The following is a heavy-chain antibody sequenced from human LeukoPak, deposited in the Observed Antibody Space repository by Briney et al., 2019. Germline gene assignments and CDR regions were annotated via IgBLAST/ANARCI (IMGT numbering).Heavy chain of an antibody. CDR2: ISAYNGDT. CDR3: ARDFSNTSGFKVMLDY. D-gene: IGHD3-22*01. J-gene: IGHJ4*02. Sequence: ASVKVSCKASGYTFTHHSITWARQAPGQGLEFMGWISAYNGDTKFAQKFQGRVTMTTDASTSTAYMELRSLTPDDTAVYYCARDFSNTSGFKVMLDYWGQGSLVTVSS. V-gene: IGHV1-18*01. CDR1: GYTFTHHS.